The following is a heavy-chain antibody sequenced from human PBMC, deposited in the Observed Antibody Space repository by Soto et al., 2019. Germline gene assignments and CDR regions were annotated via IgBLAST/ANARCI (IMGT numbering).Heavy chain of an antibody. CDR1: GFTFSNYW. J-gene: IGHJ4*02. CDR2: IDSDGSRI. CDR3: VRTSLVVAVATREDF. Sequence: EVQLVESGGGLVQPGESLRLSCAASGFTFSNYWMHWVRQAPGKGLLWVSRIDSDGSRITYADFVKGRFTISRDNAKNTVYLHMNSLTAEDTAVYYCVRTSLVVAVATREDFWGQGTLVTVSS. D-gene: IGHD2-15*01. V-gene: IGHV3-74*01.